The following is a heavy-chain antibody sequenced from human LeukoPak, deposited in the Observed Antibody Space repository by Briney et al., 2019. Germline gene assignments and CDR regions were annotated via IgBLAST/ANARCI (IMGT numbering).Heavy chain of an antibody. J-gene: IGHJ2*01. CDR1: GGSISSYY. CDR3: ARVSPTLYCSSTSCYATPPYWYFDL. Sequence: SETLSLTCTVSGGSISSYYWSWIRQPPGKGLEWIGYIYYSGSTNYNPSLKSRVTISVDTSKNQFSLKLSSVTAADTALYYCARVSPTLYCSSTSCYATPPYWYFDLWGRGTLVTVSS. CDR2: IYYSGST. D-gene: IGHD2-2*01. V-gene: IGHV4-59*01.